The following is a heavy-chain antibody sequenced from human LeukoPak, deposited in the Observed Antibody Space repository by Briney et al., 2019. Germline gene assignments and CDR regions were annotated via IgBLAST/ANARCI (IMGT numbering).Heavy chain of an antibody. CDR2: ISGSGGST. CDR1: GFTFSSYA. Sequence: GGSLRLSCAASGFTFSSYAMSWVRQAPGKGLEWVSAISGSGGSTYYADSVKGRFTISRDSSKNTLYLQMNSLRAEDTAVYYCAKEGGGYSYGGLGFDYWGQGTLVTVSS. J-gene: IGHJ4*02. V-gene: IGHV3-23*01. CDR3: AKEGGGYSYGGLGFDY. D-gene: IGHD5-18*01.